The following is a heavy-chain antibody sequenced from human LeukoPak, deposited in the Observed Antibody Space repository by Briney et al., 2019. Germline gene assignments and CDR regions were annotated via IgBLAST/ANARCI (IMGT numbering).Heavy chain of an antibody. CDR2: INHSGST. CDR1: GGSFSGYY. Sequence: SETLSLTCAVYGGSFSGYYWSWIRQPPGKGLEWIGEINHSGSTNYNPSLKSRVTISVDTSKNQFSLKLSSVTAADTAGYYCARGVTMVRGIDYWGQGTLVTVSS. CDR3: ARGVTMVRGIDY. J-gene: IGHJ4*02. D-gene: IGHD3-10*01. V-gene: IGHV4-34*01.